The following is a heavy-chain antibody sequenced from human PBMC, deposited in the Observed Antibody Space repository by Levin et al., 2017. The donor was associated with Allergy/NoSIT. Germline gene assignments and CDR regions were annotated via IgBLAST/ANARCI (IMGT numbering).Heavy chain of an antibody. CDR3: ARDGPAISVFDF. CDR2: TYYRSKWLF. J-gene: IGHJ4*02. D-gene: IGHD1-14*01. Sequence: SQTLSLTCAISGDSVSSNSATWNWIRQSPSRGLEWLGRTYYRSKWLFDYAIPVKSRITVTPDTSKNQFSLQLNSVTPEDTAVYYCARDGPAISVFDFWGQGTLVTVSS. V-gene: IGHV6-1*01. CDR1: GDSVSSNSAT.